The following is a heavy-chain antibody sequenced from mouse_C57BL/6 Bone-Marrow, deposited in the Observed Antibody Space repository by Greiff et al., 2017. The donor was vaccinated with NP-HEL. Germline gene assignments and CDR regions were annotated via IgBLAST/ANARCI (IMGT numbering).Heavy chain of an antibody. CDR1: GYAFSSYW. CDR2: IYPGDGDT. Sequence: GQLQQSGAELVKPGASVKISCKASGYAFSSYWMNWVKQRPGKGLEWIGQIYPGDGDTNYNGKFKGKATLTADKSYSTAYMQLSSLTSEDSAVYFCARGDYYGSREDDWGQGTSVTVSS. J-gene: IGHJ4*01. D-gene: IGHD1-1*01. V-gene: IGHV1-80*01. CDR3: ARGDYYGSREDD.